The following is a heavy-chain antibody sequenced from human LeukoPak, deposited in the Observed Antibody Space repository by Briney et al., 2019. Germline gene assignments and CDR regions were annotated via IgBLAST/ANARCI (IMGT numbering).Heavy chain of an antibody. Sequence: PGGSLRLSCAASGFTFSSYAMSWVRQAPGKGLEWVSAISGSGGSTYYADSVKGRVTISRDNSKNTVYLQMNSLRAEDTALYYCTKGEGSGSPRTFDNWGQGTLVTVSS. CDR1: GFTFSSYA. CDR3: TKGEGSGSPRTFDN. J-gene: IGHJ4*02. D-gene: IGHD3-10*01. V-gene: IGHV3-23*01. CDR2: ISGSGGST.